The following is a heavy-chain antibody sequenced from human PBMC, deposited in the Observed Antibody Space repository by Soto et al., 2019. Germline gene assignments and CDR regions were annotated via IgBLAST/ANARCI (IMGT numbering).Heavy chain of an antibody. V-gene: IGHV1-69*13. D-gene: IGHD6-19*01. Sequence: GASVKFSCKASGGTFSSYAISWVRQAPGQGLEWMGGIIPIFGTANYAQKFQGRVTITADESTSTAYMELSSLRSEDTAVYYCARIHPIAVAGTVVEYYFDYWGQGTLVTVSS. CDR3: ARIHPIAVAGTVVEYYFDY. J-gene: IGHJ4*02. CDR1: GGTFSSYA. CDR2: IIPIFGTA.